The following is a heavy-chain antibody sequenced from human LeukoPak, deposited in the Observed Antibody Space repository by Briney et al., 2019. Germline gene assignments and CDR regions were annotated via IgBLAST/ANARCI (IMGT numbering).Heavy chain of an antibody. CDR3: ARYCSSTSCSDWFDP. V-gene: IGHV4-4*07. D-gene: IGHD2-2*01. CDR2: IFTSGST. Sequence: SETLSLTCTVSGGSISSYYWSWIRQPAGKGLEWIGPIFTSGSTNYNPSLKSRVTMSVDTSKNQFSLKLSSVTAADTAVYYCARYCSSTSCSDWFDPWGQGTLVTVSS. CDR1: GGSISSYY. J-gene: IGHJ5*02.